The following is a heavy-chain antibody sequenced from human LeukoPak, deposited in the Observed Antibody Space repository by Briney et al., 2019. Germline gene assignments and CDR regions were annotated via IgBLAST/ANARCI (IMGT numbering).Heavy chain of an antibody. D-gene: IGHD4-17*01. V-gene: IGHV1-18*03. J-gene: IGHJ4*02. CDR1: GYTFTIDG. CDR3: AREYGDY. Sequence: ASVRVSFTASGYTFTIDGLSWGRQAPGQGLEWMGWISTYNGNTHYAQKFQRRVTITRDTSASTAYMELSSLRSDDMAVYYCAREYGDYWGQGTLVTVSS. CDR2: ISTYNGNT.